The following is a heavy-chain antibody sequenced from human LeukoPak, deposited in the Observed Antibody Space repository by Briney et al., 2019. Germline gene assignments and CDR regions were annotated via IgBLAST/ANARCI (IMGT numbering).Heavy chain of an antibody. CDR3: AGVLRSYYFDY. CDR2: ISSSSSTI. D-gene: IGHD4-17*01. J-gene: IGHJ4*02. V-gene: IGHV3-48*01. Sequence: GGSLRLSCAASGFTFSIYSMNWVRQAPGKGLEWFSYISSSSSTIYYADSVKGRFTITRDNAKNSLYLQMNSLGAEDTAVYYCAGVLRSYYFDYWGQGTLVTVSS. CDR1: GFTFSIYS.